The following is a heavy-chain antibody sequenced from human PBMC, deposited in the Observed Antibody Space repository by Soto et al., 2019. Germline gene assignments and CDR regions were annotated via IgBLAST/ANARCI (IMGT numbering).Heavy chain of an antibody. CDR1: GFTFDDYA. V-gene: IGHV3-9*01. CDR3: AKDIGRGTHAFDI. J-gene: IGHJ3*02. Sequence: EVQLVESGGGLVQPGRSLRLSCAASGFTFDDYAMHWVRQAPGKGLEWVSGISWNSGSIGYVDSVKGRFTISRDNAKNSLYLQMNSLRAEDTALYYCAKDIGRGTHAFDIWGQGTMVTVSS. CDR2: ISWNSGSI. D-gene: IGHD1-26*01.